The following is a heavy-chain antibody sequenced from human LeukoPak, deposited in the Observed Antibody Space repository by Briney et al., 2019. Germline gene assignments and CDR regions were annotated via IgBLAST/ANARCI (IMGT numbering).Heavy chain of an antibody. CDR1: GFTFSSYG. Sequence: GGSLRLSCAASGFTFSSYGMHWVRQAPGKGLEWVAVISYDGSNKYYADSVKGRFTISRDNSKNTLYLQMNSLRAEDTAVYYCARGSWRLVRGAASVESWGQGTLVTVSS. CDR3: ARGSWRLVRGAASVES. J-gene: IGHJ4*02. V-gene: IGHV3-30*03. CDR2: ISYDGSNK. D-gene: IGHD3-10*01.